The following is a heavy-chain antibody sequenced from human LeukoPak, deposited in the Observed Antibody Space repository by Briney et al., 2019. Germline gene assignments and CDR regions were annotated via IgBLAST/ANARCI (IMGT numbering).Heavy chain of an antibody. CDR3: AREYSTSSEGDYFDY. CDR1: GASITTYY. J-gene: IGHJ4*02. D-gene: IGHD6-6*01. CDR2: IYHNGST. Sequence: SDTVSLTCTVSGASITTYYWTWIRQPPGKGLEWIGYIYHNGSTNYNPPLKSRVTISLDTSWNQFSQRLSSVTAADTAVYFCAREYSTSSEGDYFDYWGQGSLVTVSS. V-gene: IGHV4-59*01.